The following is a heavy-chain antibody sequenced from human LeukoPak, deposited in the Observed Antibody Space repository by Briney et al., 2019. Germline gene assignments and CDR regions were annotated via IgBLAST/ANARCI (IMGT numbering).Heavy chain of an antibody. CDR2: INTDGSTT. CDR1: GFTFSSYW. J-gene: IGHJ6*02. Sequence: GGSLRLSCAASGFTFSSYWMHWVRQAPGKGLVWVSRINTDGSTTNYADSVKGRFTISRDNAENSLYLQINSLRAEDTAVYYCARDGYCSGGRCHNDYYYGVDVWGQGTTVTVSS. V-gene: IGHV3-74*01. D-gene: IGHD2-15*01. CDR3: ARDGYCSGGRCHNDYYYGVDV.